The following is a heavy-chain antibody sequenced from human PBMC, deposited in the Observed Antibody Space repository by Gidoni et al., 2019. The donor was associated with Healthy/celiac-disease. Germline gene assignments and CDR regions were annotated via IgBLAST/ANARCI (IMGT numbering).Heavy chain of an antibody. D-gene: IGHD3-9*01. Sequence: EVQLVQSGAEVKKPGESLKISCKGSGYSFTSYWIGWVRQMPGKGLEWMVIIYPGDSDTRYSPSFQGQVTISADKSISTAYLQWSSLKASDTAMYYCATTPRSDFDWLLEGGDYWGQGTLVTVSS. CDR2: IYPGDSDT. CDR1: GYSFTSYW. V-gene: IGHV5-51*01. J-gene: IGHJ4*02. CDR3: ATTPRSDFDWLLEGGDY.